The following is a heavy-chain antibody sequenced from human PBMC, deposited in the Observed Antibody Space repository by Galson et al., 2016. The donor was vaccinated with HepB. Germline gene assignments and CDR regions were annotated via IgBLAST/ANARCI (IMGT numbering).Heavy chain of an antibody. D-gene: IGHD2-8*01. V-gene: IGHV1-3*01. Sequence: SVKVPCKASGYTFTSYAIHWLRQAPGQRLEWMGWINAGNGNTRYSQKSQGRVTITRDTSANTAYMELSSLRSEDTAVYYCARAIVVMPSANWFDPWGQGALVTVSS. CDR2: INAGNGNT. CDR3: ARAIVVMPSANWFDP. J-gene: IGHJ5*02. CDR1: GYTFTSYA.